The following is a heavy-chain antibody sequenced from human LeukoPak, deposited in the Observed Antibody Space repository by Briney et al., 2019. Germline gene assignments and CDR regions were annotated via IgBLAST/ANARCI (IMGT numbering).Heavy chain of an antibody. D-gene: IGHD2-15*01. V-gene: IGHV3-48*03. CDR2: ISSSGSTI. J-gene: IGHJ3*02. CDR3: AGSYTSAFDI. CDR1: GFTFSSYE. Sequence: GGSLRLSCAASGFTFSSYEMNWVRQASGKGLEWVSYISSSGSTIYYADSVKGRFTISRDNAKNSLYLQMNSLRAEDTAVYYCAGSYTSAFDIWGQGTMVTVSS.